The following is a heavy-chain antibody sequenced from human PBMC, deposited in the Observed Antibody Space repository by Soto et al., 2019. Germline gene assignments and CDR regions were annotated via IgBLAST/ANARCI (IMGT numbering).Heavy chain of an antibody. Sequence: EVQLEESGGGLVQPGESLRLSCEASGFDLRDYEMNWVRQAPGKGREWVSHIISRGTIKDFAGSLKGRFTISRDNDRNAVYVEINCLRVDDTAVYYCVRRIWDAMVVVSASRGVCDIWGQGTMVTVSS. CDR3: VRRIWDAMVVVSASRGVCDI. CDR1: GFDLRDYE. D-gene: IGHD2-21*02. V-gene: IGHV3-48*03. CDR2: IISRGTIK. J-gene: IGHJ3*02.